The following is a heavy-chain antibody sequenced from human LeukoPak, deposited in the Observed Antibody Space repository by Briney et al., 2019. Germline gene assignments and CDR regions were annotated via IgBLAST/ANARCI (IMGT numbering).Heavy chain of an antibody. Sequence: PGGSLRLSCAASGFTFSSYEMNWVRQAPRKGLEWVSYISSSGSTIYYADSVKGRFTISRDNAKNSLYLQMNSLRAEDAAVYYCARESVGVVIMYYYYYMDVWGKGTTVTVSS. CDR2: ISSSGSTI. CDR3: ARESVGVVIMYYYYYMDV. J-gene: IGHJ6*03. D-gene: IGHD3-3*01. CDR1: GFTFSSYE. V-gene: IGHV3-48*03.